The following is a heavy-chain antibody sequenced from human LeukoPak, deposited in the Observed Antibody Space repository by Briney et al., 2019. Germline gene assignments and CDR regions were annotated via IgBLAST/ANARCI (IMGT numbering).Heavy chain of an antibody. D-gene: IGHD3-10*01. V-gene: IGHV1-18*01. Sequence: ASVKVSCNVSGYTFINYGITWVRQAPGQGLEWMGWISAYNSAYNGHTHYAQKLQGRVTMTTDTSTNTGYMELRSLRSDDTAVYYCAREYGTGSYTGIDYWGQGTLVTVSS. J-gene: IGHJ4*02. CDR3: AREYGTGSYTGIDY. CDR1: GYTFINYG. CDR2: ISAYNSAYNGHT.